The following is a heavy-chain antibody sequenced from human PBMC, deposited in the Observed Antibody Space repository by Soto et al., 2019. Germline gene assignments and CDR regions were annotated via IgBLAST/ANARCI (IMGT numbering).Heavy chain of an antibody. CDR1: GCTFSTYS. CDR2: IIPIFRTT. V-gene: IGHV1-69*13. CDR3: AREWARLNGWPSTHNYGMDV. J-gene: IGHJ6*02. D-gene: IGHD6-19*01. Sequence: GASVKVSCKTSGCTFSTYSISWVRQAPGQGLEWMGGIIPIFRTTNYAQKFRGRVTITADESTGTAYMELSSLRTEDTAMYYCAREWARLNGWPSTHNYGMDVWGQGTKVTVSS.